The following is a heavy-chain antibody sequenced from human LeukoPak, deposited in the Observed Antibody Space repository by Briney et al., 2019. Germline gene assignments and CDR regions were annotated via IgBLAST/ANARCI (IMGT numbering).Heavy chain of an antibody. CDR2: IRYDGSNK. CDR3: AKDLYYDSSGTVDY. CDR1: GFTFSSYG. Sequence: GGSLRLSCAASGFTFSSYGMRWVRQAPGKGLEWVAFIRYDGSNKYYADSVKGRFTISRDNSKNTLYLQMNSLRAEDTAVYYCAKDLYYDSSGTVDYWGQGTLVTVSS. D-gene: IGHD3-22*01. J-gene: IGHJ4*02. V-gene: IGHV3-30*02.